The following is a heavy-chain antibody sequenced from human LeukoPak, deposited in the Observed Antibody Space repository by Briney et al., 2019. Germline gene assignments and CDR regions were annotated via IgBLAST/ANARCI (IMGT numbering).Heavy chain of an antibody. CDR2: ISYDGSNN. Sequence: GSLRSPCAAPDFTFCSYAMHWFRQPPGKGLEGLAVISYDGSNNYYADSVKGRFTISRDNSKNTLYLQMNSLRAEDTAVYYCATMDHTRYYFDYWGQGTLVSVSS. V-gene: IGHV3-30*01. J-gene: IGHJ4*02. CDR1: DFTFCSYA. D-gene: IGHD1-14*01. CDR3: ATMDHTRYYFDY.